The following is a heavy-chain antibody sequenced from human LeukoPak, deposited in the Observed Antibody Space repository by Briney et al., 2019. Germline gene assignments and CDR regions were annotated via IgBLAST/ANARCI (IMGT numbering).Heavy chain of an antibody. CDR1: GGSISGYY. D-gene: IGHD4-23*01. J-gene: IGHJ4*02. Sequence: SETLFLTCTVSGGSISGYYWSWIRQPPGKGLEWIGHIYYSGSTNYNPSLKSRVTISVDTSRNQFSLKLSSVTAADTAVYYCARRGAVYAGNDFDYWGQGTLVSVST. V-gene: IGHV4-59*08. CDR3: ARRGAVYAGNDFDY. CDR2: IYYSGST.